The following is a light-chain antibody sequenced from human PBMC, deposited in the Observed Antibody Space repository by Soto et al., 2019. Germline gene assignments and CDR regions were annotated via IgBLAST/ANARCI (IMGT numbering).Light chain of an antibody. CDR1: QSISTW. V-gene: IGKV1-5*03. Sequence: IQMTQSPSTLSASVGDRVTLTCRASQSISTWLAWYQQKPGTAPKLLIYKASTLQSGVPSRFSGSRSGTEFTLTVSSLQPDDFATYYCQQYNDSFPYTFGQGTKVDIK. CDR3: QQYNDSFPYT. J-gene: IGKJ2*01. CDR2: KAS.